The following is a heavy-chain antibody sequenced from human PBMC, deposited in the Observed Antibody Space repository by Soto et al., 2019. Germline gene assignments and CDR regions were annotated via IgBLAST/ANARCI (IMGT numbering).Heavy chain of an antibody. Sequence: QVQLVESGGGVVQPGRSLRLSCAASGFTFSSYGMHWVRQAPGKGLEWVAVIWYDGSNKYYADSVKGRFTISRDNSKITLYLQMNSLRAEDTAVYYCAREHLGDCSGGSCAYWYFDLWGRGTLVTVSS. D-gene: IGHD2-15*01. CDR1: GFTFSSYG. V-gene: IGHV3-33*01. CDR3: AREHLGDCSGGSCAYWYFDL. J-gene: IGHJ2*01. CDR2: IWYDGSNK.